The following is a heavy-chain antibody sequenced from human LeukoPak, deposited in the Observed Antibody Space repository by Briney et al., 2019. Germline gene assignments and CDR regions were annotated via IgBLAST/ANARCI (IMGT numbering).Heavy chain of an antibody. D-gene: IGHD6-19*01. V-gene: IGHV3-9*01. J-gene: IGHJ6*02. CDR1: GLTFGDYA. CDR2: ISWDSRNI. Sequence: PGGSLRLSCAASGLTFGDYAMFWVRQAPGKGLEWVSGISWDSRNIGYAASVKGRFTTSRDNGKNSLYLQMNSLRPDDTALYYCARGNRDSSGFYFYYGMDVWGPGSTVTVSS. CDR3: ARGNRDSSGFYFYYGMDV.